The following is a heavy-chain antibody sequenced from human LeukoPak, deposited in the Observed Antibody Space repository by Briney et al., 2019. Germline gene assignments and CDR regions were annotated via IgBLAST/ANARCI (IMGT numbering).Heavy chain of an antibody. V-gene: IGHV3-30-3*01. CDR3: AKESHYDSSGYYYSDS. D-gene: IGHD3-22*01. Sequence: GRSLRLSCAASGFTFSSYAMHWVRQAPGKGLEWVAVISYDGSNKYYADSVKGRFTISRDNSKNTLSLQMSSLRAEDTALYYCAKESHYDSSGYYYSDSWGQGTLVTVSS. J-gene: IGHJ4*02. CDR1: GFTFSSYA. CDR2: ISYDGSNK.